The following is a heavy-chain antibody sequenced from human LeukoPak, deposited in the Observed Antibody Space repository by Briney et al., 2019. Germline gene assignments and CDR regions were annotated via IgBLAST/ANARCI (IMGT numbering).Heavy chain of an antibody. D-gene: IGHD5-12*01. J-gene: IGHJ4*02. CDR2: INPNSGGT. V-gene: IGHV1-2*02. CDR1: GYTFTGYY. CDR3: ARVPHSGYDWFDY. Sequence: ASVKVSCKASGYTFTGYYMHWVRQAPGQGLEWMGWINPNSGGTNYAQKFQGRVTMTRGTSISTAYMELSRLRSDDTAVYYCARVPHSGYDWFDYWGQGTLVTVSS.